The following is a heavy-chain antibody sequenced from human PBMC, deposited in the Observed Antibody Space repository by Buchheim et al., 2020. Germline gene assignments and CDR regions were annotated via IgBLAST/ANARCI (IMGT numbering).Heavy chain of an antibody. Sequence: QVQLQESGPGLVKPSGTLSLTCAVSSGSIGSGNWWSWVRQPPGKGLEWIGEIYHSGSTNFNASLKSRVSMSMDKSKNQFSLKLSSVTAADTAVYYCARGYYNIKWPYWGQGTL. V-gene: IGHV4-4*02. D-gene: IGHD3-10*01. CDR3: ARGYYNIKWPY. CDR1: SGSIGSGNW. J-gene: IGHJ4*02. CDR2: IYHSGST.